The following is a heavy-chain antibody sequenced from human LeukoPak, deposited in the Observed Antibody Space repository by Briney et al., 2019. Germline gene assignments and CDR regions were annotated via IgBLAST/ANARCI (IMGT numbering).Heavy chain of an antibody. CDR3: ARDLDGSGYYPDY. CDR1: GYTFTSFY. D-gene: IGHD3-22*01. Sequence: EASVKVSCKASGYTFTSFYMHWVRQAPGQGLEWMGIINPSGGSTSYAQKFQGRVTMTRDTSTNTVYVELSSLISEDTAVYYCARDLDGSGYYPDYWGQGTLVTVSS. V-gene: IGHV1-46*01. CDR2: INPSGGST. J-gene: IGHJ4*02.